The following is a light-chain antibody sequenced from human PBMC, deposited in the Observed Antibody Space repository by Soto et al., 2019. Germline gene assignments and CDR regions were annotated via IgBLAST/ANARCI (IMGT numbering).Light chain of an antibody. J-gene: IGKJ5*01. V-gene: IGKV1-27*01. CDR3: QQSSSTPPEEIT. CDR2: AAS. CDR1: QGISNY. Sequence: MPQYPSSVSRSVRGKGPITYRPSQGISNYLAWYQQKPGKVPKLLIYAASTLQSGVPSRFSGSGSGTDFTLTISSLQPEDFATYNCQQSSSTPPEEITFGQG.